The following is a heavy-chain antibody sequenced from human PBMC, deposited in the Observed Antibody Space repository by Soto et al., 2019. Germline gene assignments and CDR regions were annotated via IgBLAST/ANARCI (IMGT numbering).Heavy chain of an antibody. CDR1: GFSLRTSGVG. CDR2: IYCDDDK. CDR3: AHNDGRAAAGS. J-gene: IGHJ4*02. Sequence: QITLKESGPTLVKPTQTLTLTCTFSGFSLRTSGVGVGWIRQPPGKALEWLALIYCDDDKRYSPSLKSRLTIPKDTSKNQVVLTMNNMDPVDTATYYCAHNDGRAAAGSWGQGTLVTVS. D-gene: IGHD6-13*01. V-gene: IGHV2-5*02.